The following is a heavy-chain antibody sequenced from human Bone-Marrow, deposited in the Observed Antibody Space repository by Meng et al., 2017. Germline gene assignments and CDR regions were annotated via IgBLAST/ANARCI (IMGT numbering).Heavy chain of an antibody. CDR2: INPNSGGT. J-gene: IGHJ4*02. Sequence: ASVNVSCKASGYTFTCYYMHWVRQAPGQGLEWMGWINPNSGGTNYAQKFQGRVTMTRDTSISTAYMELSRLRSDDTAVYYCARGRKPLPLSTGITAAGANYYFDYWGQGTLVTVSS. CDR1: GYTFTCYY. D-gene: IGHD6-13*01. CDR3: ARGRKPLPLSTGITAAGANYYFDY. V-gene: IGHV1-2*02.